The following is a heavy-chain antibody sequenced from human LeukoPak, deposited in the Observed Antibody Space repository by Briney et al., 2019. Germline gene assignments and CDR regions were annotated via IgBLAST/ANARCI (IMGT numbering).Heavy chain of an antibody. Sequence: GGSLRLSCAASGFTFSSYSMNWVRQGPGKGLEWVSGIYWNSNRIDYADSVKGRFTISRDNARNSLYLQMNSLRAEDTALYYCTKDIAPGGADIWGQGTMVTVSS. CDR1: GFTFSSYS. D-gene: IGHD1-26*01. V-gene: IGHV3-9*01. CDR3: TKDIAPGGADI. CDR2: IYWNSNRI. J-gene: IGHJ3*02.